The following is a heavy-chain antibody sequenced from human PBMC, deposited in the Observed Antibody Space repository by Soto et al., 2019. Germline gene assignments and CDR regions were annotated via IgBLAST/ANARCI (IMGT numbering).Heavy chain of an antibody. CDR3: ARTQWFGHPFDY. J-gene: IGHJ4*02. Sequence: QITLKESGPTVVKPTQTLTLTCTFSGFSLNTASGVGVGWIRQPPGKALEWLALVYWDDDKRYSPSLKSRLTITMATPKPQLVLTMTNLAPVDTASSYCARTQWFGHPFDYWGQGTLVTASS. CDR1: GFSLNTASGVG. V-gene: IGHV2-5*02. CDR2: VYWDDDK. D-gene: IGHD3-10*01.